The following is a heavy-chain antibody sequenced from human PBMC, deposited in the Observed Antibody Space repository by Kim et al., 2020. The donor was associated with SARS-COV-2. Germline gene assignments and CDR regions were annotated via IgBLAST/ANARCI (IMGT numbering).Heavy chain of an antibody. J-gene: IGHJ6*03. CDR2: INHSGST. D-gene: IGHD3-22*01. CDR3: ARGVITGYFFYYMDV. CDR1: GGSFSDYY. V-gene: IGHV4-34*01. Sequence: SETLSLTCAVYGGSFSDYYWSWIRQPPGKGLEWIGEINHSGSTNYNASLKSRVTISVDTSKNQFSLKLTSVTAADTAVYFCARGVITGYFFYYMDVWGKGTTVTVSS.